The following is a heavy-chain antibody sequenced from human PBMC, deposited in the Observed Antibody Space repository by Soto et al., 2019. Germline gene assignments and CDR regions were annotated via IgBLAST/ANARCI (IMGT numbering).Heavy chain of an antibody. CDR2: IYYSGST. Sequence: KPSETLSLTCTVSGGSISSGDYYWSWIRQPPGKGLEWIGYIYYSGSTYYNPSLKSRVTISVDTSKNQFSLKLSSVTAADTAVYYCARGPFISRYYYYYYGMDVWGQGTTVTVSS. J-gene: IGHJ6*02. CDR1: GGSISSGDYY. V-gene: IGHV4-30-4*01. D-gene: IGHD3-3*02. CDR3: ARGPFISRYYYYYYGMDV.